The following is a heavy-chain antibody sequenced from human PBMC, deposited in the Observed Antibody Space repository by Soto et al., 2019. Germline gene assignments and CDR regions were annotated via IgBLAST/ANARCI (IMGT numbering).Heavy chain of an antibody. Sequence: QVQLQESGPGLVKPSGTLSLTCAVSGDSITNSNWWSWVRQAPGKGLEWIGEIYHSGATTYNPSLKSRATISVDPSNNHFSLKRTSVTAADTAVYFCARDLGTGTDYWGQGTLVTVAS. CDR3: ARDLGTGTDY. D-gene: IGHD1-1*01. J-gene: IGHJ4*02. CDR2: IYHSGAT. V-gene: IGHV4-4*02. CDR1: GDSITNSNW.